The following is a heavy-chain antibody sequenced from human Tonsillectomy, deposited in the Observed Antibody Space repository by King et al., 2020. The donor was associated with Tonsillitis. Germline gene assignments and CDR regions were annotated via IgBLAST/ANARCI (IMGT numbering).Heavy chain of an antibody. CDR1: GFTFSSYS. D-gene: IGHD2-2*01. Sequence: DVQLVESGGGLVQPGGSLRLSCAASGFTFSSYSLNWVRQAPGKGLEWVSFISSSSSIIYYADCVKGRFTISRDNAKNSLYLQMNSLRDEDSAVYYCVREDKRCSRSCYLFDYWGQGTLVTVSS. J-gene: IGHJ4*02. CDR3: VREDKRCSRSCYLFDY. V-gene: IGHV3-48*02. CDR2: ISSSSSII.